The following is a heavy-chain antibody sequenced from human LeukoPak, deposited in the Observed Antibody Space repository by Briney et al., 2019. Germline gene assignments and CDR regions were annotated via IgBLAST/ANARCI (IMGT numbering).Heavy chain of an antibody. CDR2: IWYDGSNK. CDR3: AKDTMAFDY. Sequence: GGSLRLSCAASGFTFSSYGMPWVRQAPGKGLGWVAVIWYDGSNKYYADSVKGRFTISRDNSKNTLYLQMNSLRAEDTAVYYCAKDTMAFDYWGQGTLVTVSS. CDR1: GFTFSSYG. V-gene: IGHV3-33*06. J-gene: IGHJ4*02. D-gene: IGHD5-24*01.